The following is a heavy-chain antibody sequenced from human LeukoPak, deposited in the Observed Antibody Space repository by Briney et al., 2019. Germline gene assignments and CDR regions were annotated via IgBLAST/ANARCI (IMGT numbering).Heavy chain of an antibody. CDR2: INHSGST. CDR3: ARGFLGYSSSWYVFSPTFDY. J-gene: IGHJ4*02. CDR1: GGSFSGYY. Sequence: PSETLSLTCAVYGGSFSGYYWSWIRQPPGKGLEWIGEINHSGSTNYNPSLKSRVTISVDTSKNQFSLKLSSVTAADTAVYYCARGFLGYSSSWYVFSPTFDYWGQGTLVTVSS. V-gene: IGHV4-34*01. D-gene: IGHD6-13*01.